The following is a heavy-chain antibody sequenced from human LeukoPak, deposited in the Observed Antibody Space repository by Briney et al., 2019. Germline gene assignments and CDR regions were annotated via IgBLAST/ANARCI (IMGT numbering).Heavy chain of an antibody. D-gene: IGHD3-16*01. V-gene: IGHV3-11*04. CDR3: ARDAPTGEFDY. Sequence: AGGSLRLSCAASGFTFSDYYMSWIRQAPGKGLEWVSYISSSGSSIDYADSVKGRFTISRDNSRNILYVQMNSLRAEDTAVCYCARDAPTGEFDYWGQGTLVTVSS. CDR1: GFTFSDYY. CDR2: ISSSGSSI. J-gene: IGHJ4*02.